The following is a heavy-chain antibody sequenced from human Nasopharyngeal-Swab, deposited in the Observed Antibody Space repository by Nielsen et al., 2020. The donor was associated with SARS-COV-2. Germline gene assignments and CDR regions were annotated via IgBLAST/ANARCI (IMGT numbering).Heavy chain of an antibody. J-gene: IGHJ4*02. V-gene: IGHV1-24*01. CDR3: ATVFSVTGHRGSLDY. CDR1: GYTLTELS. Sequence: ASVKVSCKVSGYTLTELSMHWVRQAPGKGLEWMGGFDPEDGETIYAQKFQGRVTMTEDTSTDTAYMELSSLRSEDTAVYYCATVFSVTGHRGSLDYWGQGTLVTVSS. D-gene: IGHD7-27*01. CDR2: FDPEDGET.